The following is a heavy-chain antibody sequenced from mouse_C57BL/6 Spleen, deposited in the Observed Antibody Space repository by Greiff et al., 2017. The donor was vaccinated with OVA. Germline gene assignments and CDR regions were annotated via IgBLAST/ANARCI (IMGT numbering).Heavy chain of an antibody. J-gene: IGHJ1*03. D-gene: IGHD2-5*01. Sequence: EVQLQQSGPELVKPGASVKISCKASGYTFTDYYMNWVKQSHGKSLEWIGDINPNNGGTSYNQKFKGKATLTVDKSSSTAYMELRSLTSEDSAVYYCARVLYYSNYGWYFDVWGTGTTVTVSS. CDR3: ARVLYYSNYGWYFDV. V-gene: IGHV1-26*01. CDR2: INPNNGGT. CDR1: GYTFTDYY.